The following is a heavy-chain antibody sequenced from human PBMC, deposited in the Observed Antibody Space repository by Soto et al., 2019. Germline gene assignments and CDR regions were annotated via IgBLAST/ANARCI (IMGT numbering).Heavy chain of an antibody. Sequence: PSETLSLTCTVSGCSIYSSSYSWGWIRQPPGKGLEWIGSIYYSGSTYYNPSLKSRVTISVDTSKSQFSLKLSSVTAADTAVYYCATSSYFDWFQAWFDPWGQGTLVTVSS. J-gene: IGHJ5*02. CDR1: GCSIYSSSYS. D-gene: IGHD3-9*01. CDR2: IYYSGST. V-gene: IGHV4-39*01. CDR3: ATSSYFDWFQAWFDP.